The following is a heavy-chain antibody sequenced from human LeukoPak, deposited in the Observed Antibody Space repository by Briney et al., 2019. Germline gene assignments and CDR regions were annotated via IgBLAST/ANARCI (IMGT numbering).Heavy chain of an antibody. Sequence: SETLSLTCAVSGYSISSGYYWGWIRQPPGKGLEWIGSIYHSGSTYYNPSLKSRVTISVDTSKNQFSLKLSSVTAADTAVYYCARGPYGDCAGDWGPGTLVTVSS. V-gene: IGHV4-38-2*01. CDR2: IYHSGST. CDR3: ARGPYGDCAGD. J-gene: IGHJ4*02. CDR1: GYSISSGYY. D-gene: IGHD4-17*01.